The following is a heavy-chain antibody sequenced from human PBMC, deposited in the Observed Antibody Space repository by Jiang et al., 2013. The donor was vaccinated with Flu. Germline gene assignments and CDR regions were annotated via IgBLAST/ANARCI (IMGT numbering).Heavy chain of an antibody. CDR3: ASTDFWSGYMDY. J-gene: IGHJ4*02. Sequence: GSGLVKPSETLSLTCTVSGGSISSSSYYWGWIRQPPGKGLEWIGSIYYSGSTYYNPSLKSRVTISVDTSKNQFSLKLSSVTAADTAVYYCASTDFWSGYMDYWGQGTLVTVSS. CDR1: GGSISSSSYY. CDR2: IYYSGST. D-gene: IGHD3-3*01. V-gene: IGHV4-39*01.